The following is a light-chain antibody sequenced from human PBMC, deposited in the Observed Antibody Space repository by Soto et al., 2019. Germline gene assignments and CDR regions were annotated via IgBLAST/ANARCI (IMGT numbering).Light chain of an antibody. CDR3: CSYAGNDDV. CDR1: SSDVGGYNY. CDR2: DVS. Sequence: QSALTQPRSVSGSPGQSVTISCTGTSSDVGGYNYVSWYQQHPGKAPKLMIYDVSKRPSGVPYRFSGSKSGNTASLTISGLQAEDEADYYCCSYAGNDDVFGSGTKLTVL. V-gene: IGLV2-11*01. J-gene: IGLJ1*01.